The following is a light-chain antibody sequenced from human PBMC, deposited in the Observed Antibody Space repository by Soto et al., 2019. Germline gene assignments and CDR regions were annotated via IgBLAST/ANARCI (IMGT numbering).Light chain of an antibody. CDR1: QSVSSSY. CDR2: GAS. V-gene: IGKV3-20*01. J-gene: IGKJ1*01. Sequence: EIVLTQSPGTLSLSPGERATLSCRASQSVSSSYLAWYQQKPGQAPRLLIYGASSRATGIPDRFSGSGSGTDFTLPISRLEPEDFAVYYCHHYGSSPPWTFGQGTKVEIK. CDR3: HHYGSSPPWT.